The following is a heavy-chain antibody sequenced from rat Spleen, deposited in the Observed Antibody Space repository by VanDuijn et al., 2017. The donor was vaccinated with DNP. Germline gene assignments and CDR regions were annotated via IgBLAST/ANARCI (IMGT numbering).Heavy chain of an antibody. J-gene: IGHJ2*01. V-gene: IGHV5-27*01. CDR2: ISTSGGST. D-gene: IGHD1-10*01. Sequence: EVQLVESDGGLVQPGRSLKLSCAASGFTFSDYYMAWVRQAPTKGLEWVATISTSGGSTYYRDSVKGRFTISRDNAKSTLYLQMNSLRSEDTATYYCTRVLNYNNLFDYWGQGVMVTVSS. CDR1: GFTFSDYY. CDR3: TRVLNYNNLFDY.